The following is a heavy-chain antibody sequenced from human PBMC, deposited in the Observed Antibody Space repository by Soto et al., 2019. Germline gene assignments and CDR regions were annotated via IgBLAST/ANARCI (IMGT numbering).Heavy chain of an antibody. D-gene: IGHD6-13*01. CDR3: ARADIRIAAGWFDP. J-gene: IGHJ5*02. Sequence: SETLSLTCAVSGYSISSDYYWGCIRQPPGKGLEWIGSIYHSGSTYYNPSLKSRVTISVDTSKNQFSLKLSSVTAADTAVYYCARADIRIAAGWFDPWGQGTLVTVSS. CDR1: GYSISSDYY. CDR2: IYHSGST. V-gene: IGHV4-38-2*01.